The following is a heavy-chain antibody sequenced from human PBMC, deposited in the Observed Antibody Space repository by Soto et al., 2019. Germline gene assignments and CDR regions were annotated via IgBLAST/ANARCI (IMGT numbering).Heavy chain of an antibody. CDR2: TIPIFGTT. CDR3: AKDPGKTRNWFDP. CDR1: GDSFSSNT. J-gene: IGHJ5*02. V-gene: IGHV1-69*13. D-gene: IGHD2-2*01. Sequence: SVKVSCKASGDSFSSNTFNWVRQAPGQGPEWMGGTIPIFGTTNYAQKFQDRVTITADESTSTAYMEVNTLRAEDTAVYYCAKDPGKTRNWFDPWGQGTLVTVSS.